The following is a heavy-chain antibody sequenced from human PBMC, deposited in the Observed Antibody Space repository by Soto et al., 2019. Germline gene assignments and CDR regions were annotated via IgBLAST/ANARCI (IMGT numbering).Heavy chain of an antibody. J-gene: IGHJ5*02. CDR2: ISSSSSYI. V-gene: IGHV3-21*01. D-gene: IGHD3-3*01. CDR1: GFTFSSYS. CDR3: ARVLGAENNWFDP. Sequence: GGSLRLSCAASGFTFSSYSMNWVRQAPGKGLEWVSSISSSSSYIYYADSVKGRFTISRDNAKNSLYLQMNSLRAEDTAVYYCARVLGAENNWFDPWGQGTLVTVSS.